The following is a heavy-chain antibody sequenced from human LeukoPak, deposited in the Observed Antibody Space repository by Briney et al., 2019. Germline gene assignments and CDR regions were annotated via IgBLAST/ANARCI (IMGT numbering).Heavy chain of an antibody. V-gene: IGHV1-2*02. D-gene: IGHD6-13*01. CDR3: ARWSIIAGGTSRDYGMDV. Sequence: ASVKVSCKASGYTFTGYYMHGVRQAPGQGREWMGWINPKSGGTNYAQKLQGRVTLTRDTSISTAYMDLSRLRSDDTAVYYSARWSIIAGGTSRDYGMDVWGQGTTVTVSS. J-gene: IGHJ6*02. CDR2: INPKSGGT. CDR1: GYTFTGYY.